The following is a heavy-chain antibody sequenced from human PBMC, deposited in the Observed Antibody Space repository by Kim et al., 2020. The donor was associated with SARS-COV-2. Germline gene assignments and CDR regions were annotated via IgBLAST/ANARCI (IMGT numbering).Heavy chain of an antibody. CDR2: IYYSGST. V-gene: IGHV4-39*01. CDR1: GGSISSSSYY. CDR3: ARQEYCSGGSCWDPNDAFDI. J-gene: IGHJ3*02. D-gene: IGHD2-15*01. Sequence: SETLSLTCTVSGGSISSSSYYWGWIRQPPGKGLEWIGSIYYSGSTYYNPSLKSRVTISVDTSKNQFSLKLSSVTAADTAVYYCARQEYCSGGSCWDPNDAFDIWGQGTMVTVSS.